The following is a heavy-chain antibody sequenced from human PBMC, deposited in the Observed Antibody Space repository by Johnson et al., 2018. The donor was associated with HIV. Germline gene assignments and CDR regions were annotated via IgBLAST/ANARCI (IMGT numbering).Heavy chain of an antibody. CDR1: GFTFSSYA. CDR3: AWMATIRNYLIDEDAFDI. D-gene: IGHD5-24*01. V-gene: IGHV3-30*04. Sequence: QVQLVESGGGVVQPGRSLRLSCAASGFTFSSYAIHWVRQAPGKGLAWVAVISYDGSDKYYADSVKGRFTISRDNSKKTLYLQMNSLRAEDTAVYYCAWMATIRNYLIDEDAFDIWGQGTMVTVSS. J-gene: IGHJ3*02. CDR2: ISYDGSDK.